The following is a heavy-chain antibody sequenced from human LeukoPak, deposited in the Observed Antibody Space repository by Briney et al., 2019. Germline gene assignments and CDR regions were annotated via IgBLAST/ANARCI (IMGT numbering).Heavy chain of an antibody. CDR2: INPNSGDT. J-gene: IGHJ4*02. Sequence: ASVKVSFKASGYTFTGYFIHWVRQAPGQGPEWMGWINPNSGDTYYAQMFQGRVTMTRDTSITTAYMELSRLRSDDRAVYCCAREAHGSGTYYSDYWGQGTLVTVSS. V-gene: IGHV1-2*02. CDR1: GYTFTGYF. CDR3: AREAHGSGTYYSDY. D-gene: IGHD3-10*01.